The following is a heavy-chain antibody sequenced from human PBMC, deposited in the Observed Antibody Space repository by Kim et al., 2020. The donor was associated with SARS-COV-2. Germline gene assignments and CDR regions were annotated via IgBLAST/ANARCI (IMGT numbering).Heavy chain of an antibody. D-gene: IGHD6-19*01. CDR2: IYYRGST. Sequence: SETLSLTCTVSGGSISSYYWSWIRQPPGKGLEWIGYIYYRGSTNYNPSLKSRVTISVDTSKNQFSLKLSSVTAADTAVYYCARQDSSGGNAFDIWGQGTMVTVSS. J-gene: IGHJ3*02. CDR1: GGSISSYY. CDR3: ARQDSSGGNAFDI. V-gene: IGHV4-59*08.